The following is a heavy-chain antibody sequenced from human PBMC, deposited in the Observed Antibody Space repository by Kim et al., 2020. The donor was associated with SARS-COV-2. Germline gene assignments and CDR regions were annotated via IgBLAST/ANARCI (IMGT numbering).Heavy chain of an antibody. CDR3: AALDPFQVPGGI. D-gene: IGHD3-10*01. CDR1: GFSFRNYW. J-gene: IGHJ4*02. V-gene: IGHV3-7*01. Sequence: GGSLRLSCAVSGFSFRNYWMSWVRQAPGKGLEGVAMKKGDGSEENYVDSGKGRFTISRDNAKNSLYRQRKSLRTEDTAIYYCAALDPFQVPGGIWGQGT. CDR2: KKGDGSEE.